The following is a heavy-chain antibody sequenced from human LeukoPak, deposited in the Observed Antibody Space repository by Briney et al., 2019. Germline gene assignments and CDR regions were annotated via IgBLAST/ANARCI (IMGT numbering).Heavy chain of an antibody. D-gene: IGHD4-17*01. Sequence: LAGGSLRLSCAGSGFTFSSHWRGWVRQAPGKGLEWLANIKEDGHEKYYVDSVQGRFTISRDNAKNSLFLQMDSLRAEDTAVYFCARHGYYVFDYWGQGTLVTVSS. CDR1: GFTFSSHW. CDR3: ARHGYYVFDY. CDR2: IKEDGHEK. J-gene: IGHJ4*02. V-gene: IGHV3-7*01.